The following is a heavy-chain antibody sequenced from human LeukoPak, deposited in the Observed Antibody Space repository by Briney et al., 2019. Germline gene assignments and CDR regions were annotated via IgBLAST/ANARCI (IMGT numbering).Heavy chain of an antibody. J-gene: IGHJ4*02. CDR2: ISGSGSSA. Sequence: GGSLRLSCAASGFTFSNYAMSWVRQAPGKGLEWVSTISGSGSSAYYADSVKGRFTISRDNSENTLYLQMNSLRVEDTAVYYCVKGREPYGDSRFDYWGQGTLVTVSS. CDR1: GFTFSNYA. V-gene: IGHV3-23*01. CDR3: VKGREPYGDSRFDY. D-gene: IGHD4-17*01.